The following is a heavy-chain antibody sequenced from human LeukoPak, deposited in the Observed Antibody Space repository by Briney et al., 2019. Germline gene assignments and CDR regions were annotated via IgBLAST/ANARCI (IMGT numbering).Heavy chain of an antibody. Sequence: SVKVSCKASGGTFSSYAISWVRQAPGQGLEWMGGIIPIFGTANYAQKFQGRVTITADESTSTAYMELSSLRAEDTAIYYCANPEMTGVARALDYWGQGTLVTVSS. V-gene: IGHV1-69*13. J-gene: IGHJ4*02. CDR3: ANPEMTGVARALDY. D-gene: IGHD2-21*01. CDR2: IIPIFGTA. CDR1: GGTFSSYA.